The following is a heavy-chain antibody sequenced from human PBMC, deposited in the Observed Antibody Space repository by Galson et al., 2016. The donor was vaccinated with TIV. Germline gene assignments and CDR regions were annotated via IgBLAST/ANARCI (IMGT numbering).Heavy chain of an antibody. CDR3: ARVKGDGEYSYGAFEF. J-gene: IGHJ4*02. CDR1: GLTVSANY. Sequence: SCAASGLTVSANYLNWVRQAPGKGLEWVSIVYGDDNTYYADSVKGRFTISRDNSKNTVYLEMNSLRVEDTAVYYCARVKGDGEYSYGAFEFWGQGTQVTVSS. D-gene: IGHD5-18*01. CDR2: VYGDDNT. V-gene: IGHV3-53*01.